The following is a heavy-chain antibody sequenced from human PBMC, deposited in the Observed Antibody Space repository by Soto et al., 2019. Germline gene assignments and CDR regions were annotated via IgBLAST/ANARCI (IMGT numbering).Heavy chain of an antibody. V-gene: IGHV4-39*01. CDR2: IYYSGST. D-gene: IGHD3-10*01. Sequence: QLQLQESGPGLVKPSETLSLTCTVSGGSISSSSYYWGWIRQPPGKGLGWFGSIYYSGSTYYNPYLKSRVTIAVDTAKNQFSLKLSSVTAADTAVYYCARPHYYGSGSFRHWFDPWGQGTLVTVSS. J-gene: IGHJ5*02. CDR1: GGSISSSSYY. CDR3: ARPHYYGSGSFRHWFDP.